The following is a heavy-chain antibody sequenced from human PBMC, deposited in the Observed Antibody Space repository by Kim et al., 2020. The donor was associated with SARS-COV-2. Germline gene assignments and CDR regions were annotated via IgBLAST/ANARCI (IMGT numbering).Heavy chain of an antibody. CDR1: GFTFGDYA. D-gene: IGHD2-2*01. J-gene: IGHJ5*02. CDR2: IRSKAYGGTT. V-gene: IGHV3-49*03. CDR3: TRDLEDAGIVVVSAVNWFDP. Sequence: GGSLRLSCTASGFTFGDYAMSWFRQAPGKGLEWVGFIRSKAYGGTTEYAASVKGRFTISRDDSKSIAYLQMNSLKTEDTAVYYCTRDLEDAGIVVVSAVNWFDPWGQGTLVTVSS.